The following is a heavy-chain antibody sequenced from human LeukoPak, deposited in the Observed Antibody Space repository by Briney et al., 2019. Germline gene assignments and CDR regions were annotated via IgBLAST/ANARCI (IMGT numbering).Heavy chain of an antibody. Sequence: RASVKVSCKVSGYTLTELSMHWVRQAPGKGLEWMGGFDPEDGETIYAQKFQGRVTMTEDTSTDTAYMELSSLRSEDTAVYYCARYYYDSSDYYYGFDYWGQGTLVTVSS. CDR2: FDPEDGET. J-gene: IGHJ4*02. CDR3: ARYYYDSSDYYYGFDY. D-gene: IGHD3-22*01. CDR1: GYTLTELS. V-gene: IGHV1-24*01.